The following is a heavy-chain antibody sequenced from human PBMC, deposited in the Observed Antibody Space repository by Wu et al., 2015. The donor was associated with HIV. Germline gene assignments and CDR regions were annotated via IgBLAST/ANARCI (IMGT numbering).Heavy chain of an antibody. D-gene: IGHD1-26*01. Sequence: QVQLLQSGAEVKKPGASVMVSCKASGYTFTDYYIYWVRQAPGQGLEWVGWINPNSDSTNYAQKFQGRVTMTSDTSISTAYMDLRRLTSDDTAVYYCARGGSVFAGIVEIITVRFAYWGQGTLVTVSS. CDR2: INPNSDST. CDR3: ARGGSVFAGIVEIITVRFAY. V-gene: IGHV1-2*02. J-gene: IGHJ4*02. CDR1: GYTFTDYY.